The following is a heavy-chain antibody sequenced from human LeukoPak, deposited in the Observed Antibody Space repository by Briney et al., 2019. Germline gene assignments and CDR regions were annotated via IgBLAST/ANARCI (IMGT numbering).Heavy chain of an antibody. CDR2: ISYDGSNK. V-gene: IGHV3-30-3*01. Sequence: GGSLRLSCAASGFTFSSYAMHWVRQAPGKGLEWVAVISYDGSNKYYADSVKGRFTISRDNSKNTLYLQMNSLRAEDTAVYYCARGGKYSSSSFDYWGQGTLVTVSA. CDR1: GFTFSSYA. J-gene: IGHJ4*02. CDR3: ARGGKYSSSSFDY. D-gene: IGHD6-6*01.